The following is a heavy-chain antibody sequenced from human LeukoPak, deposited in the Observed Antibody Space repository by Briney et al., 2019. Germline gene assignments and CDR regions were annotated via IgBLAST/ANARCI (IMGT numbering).Heavy chain of an antibody. CDR3: ARESRPDYDILTGYYNPCWFDP. CDR2: IIPILGIA. J-gene: IGHJ5*02. Sequence: ASVKVSCKASGGTFSSYAISWVRQAPGQGLEWMGRIIPILGIANYAQKFQGRVTITADKSTSTAYMELSSLRSEDTAVYYCARESRPDYDILTGYYNPCWFDPWGQGTLVTVSS. D-gene: IGHD3-9*01. V-gene: IGHV1-69*04. CDR1: GGTFSSYA.